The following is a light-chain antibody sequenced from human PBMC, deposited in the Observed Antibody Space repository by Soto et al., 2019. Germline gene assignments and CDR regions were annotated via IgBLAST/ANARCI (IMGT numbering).Light chain of an antibody. Sequence: DIVMTQSPDSLAVSLGERATINCRSSQSVLYSSNNKNYLAWYQQKPGQPPKLLLYWASTRESGVTDRLSGCGSGTDFTLTISSLQAEDVAVYSCQQYYSTPPTFGQGTKVEIK. CDR2: WAS. J-gene: IGKJ1*01. CDR3: QQYYSTPPT. V-gene: IGKV4-1*01. CDR1: QSVLYSSNNKNY.